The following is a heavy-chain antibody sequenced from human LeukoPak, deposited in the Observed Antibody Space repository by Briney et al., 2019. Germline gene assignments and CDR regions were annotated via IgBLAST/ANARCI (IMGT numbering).Heavy chain of an antibody. Sequence: PSETLSLTCTVSVGSISSSVSYWAWIRQPPGTGLEWIANVYYNGDTYYNSSLNSRLTISADTTKDQFSLKLSSVTAADTAVYYCARARITGTTWFDYWGQGTLVTVSS. CDR3: ARARITGTTWFDY. CDR2: VYYNGDT. V-gene: IGHV4-39*07. J-gene: IGHJ4*02. CDR1: VGSISSSVSY. D-gene: IGHD1-7*01.